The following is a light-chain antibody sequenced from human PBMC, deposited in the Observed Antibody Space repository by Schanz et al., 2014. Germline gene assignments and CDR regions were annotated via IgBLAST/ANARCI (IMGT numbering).Light chain of an antibody. CDR2: GAT. CDR1: QNINNH. CDR3: QQYNNWPPLT. Sequence: EIVMTQSPATLPVSPGERATLSCRASQNINNHLAWYQQKPGQAPRLLIYGATTRASGIPARFSGSGSGTEFTLTISSLQSEDFAVYYCQQYNNWPPLTFGGGTKVEIK. J-gene: IGKJ4*01. V-gene: IGKV3-15*01.